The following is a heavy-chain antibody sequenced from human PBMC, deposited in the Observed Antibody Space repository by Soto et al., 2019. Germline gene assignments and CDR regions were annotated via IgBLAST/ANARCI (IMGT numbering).Heavy chain of an antibody. J-gene: IGHJ5*02. D-gene: IGHD4-4*01. CDR1: GFSLSTSGVG. CDR3: AHRPAGDYSTTANWFDP. V-gene: IGHV2-5*02. Sequence: QITLKESGPTLVKPTQTLTLTCTFSGFSLSTSGVGVGWIRQPPGKALEWLALIYWDDDKRYSSSLKSRLTITKDTSKNQVVLTMTNMDPVDTATYYCAHRPAGDYSTTANWFDPWGQGTLVTVSS. CDR2: IYWDDDK.